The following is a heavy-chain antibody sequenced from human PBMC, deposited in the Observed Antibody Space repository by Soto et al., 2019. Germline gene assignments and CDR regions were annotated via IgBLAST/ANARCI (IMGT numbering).Heavy chain of an antibody. CDR3: ARAPPGYSLGYYYYGMDV. D-gene: IGHD2-21*01. Sequence: GGSLRLSCAAPGFTFGSYWMHWVRQAPGKGLVWVSHISLDGSRTTYADSVKGRFTISRDNAKSTLYLLMNSLRAEDTAVYYCARAPPGYSLGYYYYGMDVWGQGTTVTVSS. J-gene: IGHJ6*02. V-gene: IGHV3-74*01. CDR2: ISLDGSRT. CDR1: GFTFGSYW.